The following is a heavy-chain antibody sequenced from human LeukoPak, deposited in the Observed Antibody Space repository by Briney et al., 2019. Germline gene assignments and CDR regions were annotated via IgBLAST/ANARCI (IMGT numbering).Heavy chain of an antibody. CDR1: GGSFSGYY. D-gene: IGHD5-12*01. Sequence: PSETLSLTCAVYGGSFSGYYWSWIRQPPGKGLEWIGEINHSGSTNYNPSLKSRVTISVDTSKNQFSLKLSSVTAADTAVYYCARAFSRGYSGYPLGYWGQGTLVTVSS. J-gene: IGHJ4*02. V-gene: IGHV4-34*01. CDR3: ARAFSRGYSGYPLGY. CDR2: INHSGST.